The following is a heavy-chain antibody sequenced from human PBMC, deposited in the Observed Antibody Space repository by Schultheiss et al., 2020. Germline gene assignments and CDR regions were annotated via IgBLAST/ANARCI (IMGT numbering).Heavy chain of an antibody. CDR1: GGSISGYY. Sequence: SATLSLICTVSGGSISGYYWSWIRQPAGKGLDWIGRIYATTGSTHYNPSLKSRVTMSVDTSKNQFSLKMTSVTAADTALYYCARDTLGITAAGVYWGQGTLVTVSS. D-gene: IGHD6-13*01. V-gene: IGHV4-4*07. J-gene: IGHJ4*02. CDR3: ARDTLGITAAGVY. CDR2: IYATTGST.